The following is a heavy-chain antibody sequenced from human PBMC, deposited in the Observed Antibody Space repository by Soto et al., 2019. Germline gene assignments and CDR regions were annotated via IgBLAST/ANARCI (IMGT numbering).Heavy chain of an antibody. D-gene: IGHD3-9*01. CDR3: ARTPRYHRGLVRGYYFDY. CDR1: GGSFSGYY. Sequence: SETLSLTCAVYGGSFSGYYWSWIRQPPGKGLEWIGEINHSGSTNYNPSLKSRVTISVDTSKNQFSLKLSSVTAADTAVYYCARTPRYHRGLVRGYYFDYWGQGTLVTVSS. V-gene: IGHV4-34*01. CDR2: INHSGST. J-gene: IGHJ4*02.